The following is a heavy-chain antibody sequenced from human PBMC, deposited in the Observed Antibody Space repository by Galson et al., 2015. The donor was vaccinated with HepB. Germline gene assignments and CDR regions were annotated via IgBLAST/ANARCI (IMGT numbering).Heavy chain of an antibody. CDR1: GYSFTTNG. V-gene: IGHV1-18*04. CDR3: ARDHRRYFDY. CDR2: IRANSGKT. J-gene: IGHJ4*02. Sequence: SVKVSCKASGYSFTTNGISWVRQAPGQGLEWMGWIRANSGKTNYAQKYQNRVTLTRDTATSTVHMELRSLRSDDTAVYYCARDHRRYFDYWGQGSLVTVSS.